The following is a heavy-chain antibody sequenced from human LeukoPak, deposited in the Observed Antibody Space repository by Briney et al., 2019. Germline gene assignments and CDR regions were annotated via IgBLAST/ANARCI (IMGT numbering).Heavy chain of an antibody. D-gene: IGHD3-10*01. V-gene: IGHV1-2*02. CDR3: ARDRHGSGSYRKHYYYYYYMDV. J-gene: IGHJ6*03. CDR1: GYTFTGYY. CDR2: INPNSGGT. Sequence: ASVKVSCKASGYTFTGYYMHWVRHAPGQGLEWMGGINPNSGGTNYAQKFKGRFTMTRDTNSRTAYMELSTQRSDDTAVYYCARDRHGSGSYRKHYYYYYYMDVWGKGTTVTVSS.